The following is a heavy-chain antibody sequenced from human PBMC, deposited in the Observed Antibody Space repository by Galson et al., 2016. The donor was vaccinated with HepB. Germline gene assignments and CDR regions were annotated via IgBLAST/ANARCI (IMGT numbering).Heavy chain of an antibody. J-gene: IGHJ4*02. V-gene: IGHV3-74*01. CDR3: GIRSWGLPEY. Sequence: SLRLSCAASGFTFSIYWMQWVRQGPGGGLVWVSSIVSDGSTPIYADFVKGRFTISRDNARNTLYLQMDGLRVEDTAVYYCGIRSWGLPEYWVQGTLVTASS. D-gene: IGHD4-11*01. CDR2: IVSDGSTP. CDR1: GFTFSIYW.